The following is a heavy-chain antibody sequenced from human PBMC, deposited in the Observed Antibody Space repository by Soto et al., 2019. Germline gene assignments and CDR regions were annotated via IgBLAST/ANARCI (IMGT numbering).Heavy chain of an antibody. CDR3: ARDYGDGYYYFAL. D-gene: IGHD5-12*01. CDR1: GFTFSDYT. V-gene: IGHV3-30-3*01. J-gene: IGHJ4*02. Sequence: QVQLVESGGGVVQPGRSLRLSCAASGFTFSDYTMHWVRQAPGKELEWVALMSSDGGNTHYTDSVKGRFTISRDNSKNTLYLQMASLSPAATTVYYCARDYGDGYYYFALWGQGTLVTVSS. CDR2: MSSDGGNT.